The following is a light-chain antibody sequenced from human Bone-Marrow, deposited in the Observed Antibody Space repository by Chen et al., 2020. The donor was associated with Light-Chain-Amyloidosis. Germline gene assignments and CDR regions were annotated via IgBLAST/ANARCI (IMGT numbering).Light chain of an antibody. CDR1: SSNIGSNY. J-gene: IGLJ3*02. Sequence: QSVLTQPPSASGSPGQRVPISCFGSSSNIGSNYVYWYQQLPGTAPKLLIYSNNQRTSGVPDRFSGSKSGTSASLAISGLRSEDEADYYCAAWDDSLSGWVFGGGTKLTVL. CDR2: SNN. V-gene: IGLV1-47*02. CDR3: AAWDDSLSGWV.